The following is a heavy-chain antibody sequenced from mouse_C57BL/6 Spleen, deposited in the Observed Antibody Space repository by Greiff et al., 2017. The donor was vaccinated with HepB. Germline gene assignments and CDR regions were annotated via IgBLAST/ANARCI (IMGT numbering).Heavy chain of an antibody. D-gene: IGHD1-1*01. J-gene: IGHJ1*03. CDR1: GYAFSSYW. Sequence: QVQLQQSGAELVKPGASVKISCKASGYAFSSYWMNWVKQRPGKGLEWIGQIYPGDGDTNYNGKFKGKATLTADKSSSTAYMQLSSLTSEDSAVYFCARGQLLRVLLGYFDVWGTGTTVTVSS. CDR3: ARGQLLRVLLGYFDV. V-gene: IGHV1-80*01. CDR2: IYPGDGDT.